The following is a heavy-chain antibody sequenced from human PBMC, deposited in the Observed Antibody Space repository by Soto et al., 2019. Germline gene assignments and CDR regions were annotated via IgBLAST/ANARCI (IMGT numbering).Heavy chain of an antibody. J-gene: IGHJ4*02. CDR3: ARETGFGFRPVDY. CDR1: GFTFSSYW. CDR2: INSDGSST. Sequence: PGGSLRLSCAASGFTFSSYWMHLVRQAPGKGLVWVSRINSDGSSTSYADSVKGRFTISRDNAKNTLYLQMNSLRAEDTAVYYCARETGFGFRPVDYWGQGTLVTVSS. D-gene: IGHD3-16*01. V-gene: IGHV3-74*01.